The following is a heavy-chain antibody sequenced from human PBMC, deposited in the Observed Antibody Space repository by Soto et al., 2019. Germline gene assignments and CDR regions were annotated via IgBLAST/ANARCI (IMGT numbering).Heavy chain of an antibody. J-gene: IGHJ5*02. CDR1: GGTFSSYA. CDR2: IIPIFGTA. CDR3: ARDSDCSGGSCYWFDP. V-gene: IGHV1-69*13. D-gene: IGHD2-15*01. Sequence: GASVKVSCKASGGTFSSYAISLVRQAPGQGLEWMGGIIPIFGTANYAQKFQGRVTITADESTSTAYMELSSLRSEDTAVYYCARDSDCSGGSCYWFDPWGQGTLVTVSS.